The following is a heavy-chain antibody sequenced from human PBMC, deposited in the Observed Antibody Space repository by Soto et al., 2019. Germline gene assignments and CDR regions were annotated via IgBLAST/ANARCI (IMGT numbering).Heavy chain of an antibody. Sequence: EVQLVESGGGLVQPGGSLGLSCAASGFTFSSYWMHWVRQAPGKGLVWVSRINSDGSSTSYADSVKGRFTVSRDNAKNTLYLQMNSLRAEDTAVYYCARGQWIQKFDYWGQGTLVTVSS. V-gene: IGHV3-74*01. CDR1: GFTFSSYW. CDR2: INSDGSST. J-gene: IGHJ4*02. CDR3: ARGQWIQKFDY. D-gene: IGHD5-18*01.